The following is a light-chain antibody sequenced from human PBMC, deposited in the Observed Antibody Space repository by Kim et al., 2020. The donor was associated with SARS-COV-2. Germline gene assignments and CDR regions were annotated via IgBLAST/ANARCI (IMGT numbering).Light chain of an antibody. CDR3: AAWDDSLSGWV. J-gene: IGLJ3*02. CDR2: RNN. CDR1: SSNTGSNY. Sequence: GQWVTISCYGSSSNTGSNYVSWYQQLPGTAPNLLIYRNNQRPSGVPDLFSGSKSGTSASLAISGLRSEDEADYYCAAWDDSLSGWVFGGGTQLTVL. V-gene: IGLV1-47*01.